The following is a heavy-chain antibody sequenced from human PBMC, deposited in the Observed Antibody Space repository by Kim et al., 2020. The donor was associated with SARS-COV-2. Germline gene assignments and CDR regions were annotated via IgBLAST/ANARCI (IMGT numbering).Heavy chain of an antibody. CDR3: ARDHSGWYPRDYYYYYGMDV. V-gene: IGHV1-18*01. CDR2: ISAYNGNT. J-gene: IGHJ6*02. D-gene: IGHD6-19*01. Sequence: ASVKVSCKASGYTFTSYGISWVRQAPGQGLEWMGWISAYNGNTNYAQKLQGRVTMTTDTSTSTAYMELRSLRSDDTAVYYCARDHSGWYPRDYYYYYGMDVWGQGTTVTVSS. CDR1: GYTFTSYG.